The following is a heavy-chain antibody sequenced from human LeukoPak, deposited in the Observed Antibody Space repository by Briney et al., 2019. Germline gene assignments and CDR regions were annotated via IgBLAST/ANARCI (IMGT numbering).Heavy chain of an antibody. Sequence: SQTLSLTCAISVDIVSTDSAAWNWIRQSPSRGLEWLGRTYYRSKWYNDYAVSVKSRITINPDTSKNQFSLQLNSVTPEDTAVYYCARPGVGSGLYGAFDIGGQGTMVTVSS. V-gene: IGHV6-1*01. CDR2: TYYRSKWYN. D-gene: IGHD2/OR15-2a*01. CDR1: VDIVSTDSAA. CDR3: ARPGVGSGLYGAFDI. J-gene: IGHJ3*02.